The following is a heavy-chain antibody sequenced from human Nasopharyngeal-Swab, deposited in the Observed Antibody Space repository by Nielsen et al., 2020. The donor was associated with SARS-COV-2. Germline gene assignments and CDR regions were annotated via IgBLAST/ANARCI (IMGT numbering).Heavy chain of an antibody. CDR3: ARVGGRTSPMGS. V-gene: IGHV3-7*01. CDR1: ESTFRDYW. D-gene: IGHD3-10*01. J-gene: IGHJ4*02. CDR2: IKQDGSEK. Sequence: GESLKISCVASESTFRDYWMSWVRQAPAKGLEWVASIKQDGSEKNYVDSVKGRFTISRDNAKNSLFLQMDSLRTEDTAFYYCARVGGRTSPMGSWGQGTLVTVSS.